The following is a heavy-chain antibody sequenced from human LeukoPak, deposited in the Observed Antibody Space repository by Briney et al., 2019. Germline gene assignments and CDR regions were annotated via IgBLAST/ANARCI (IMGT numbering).Heavy chain of an antibody. J-gene: IGHJ4*02. CDR2: ISGSGGST. CDR3: AKGGRRIAAAGTSYFDY. Sequence: GGSLRLSCAASGFTFSSYAMSWVRQAPGKGLEWVSAISGSGGSTYYADSVKGRFTISRDNSKNTLYLQMNSLRAEDTAVYYCAKGGRRIAAAGTSYFDYWGQGTLVTVSS. V-gene: IGHV3-23*01. D-gene: IGHD6-13*01. CDR1: GFTFSSYA.